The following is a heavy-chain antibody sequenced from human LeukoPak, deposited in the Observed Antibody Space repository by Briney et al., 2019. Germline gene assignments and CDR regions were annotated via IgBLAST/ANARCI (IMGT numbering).Heavy chain of an antibody. V-gene: IGHV1-18*01. Sequence: ASVKVSCKASGYTFTSYGISWVRQAPGQGLEWMGWISAYNGNTNYAQKLQGRVTMTTDTSTSTAYMELRSLRSDDTAVYYCARDGVWYYDSSGYYPRGYYFDYWGQGTLVTVSS. CDR2: ISAYNGNT. CDR1: GYTFTSYG. D-gene: IGHD3-22*01. J-gene: IGHJ4*02. CDR3: ARDGVWYYDSSGYYPRGYYFDY.